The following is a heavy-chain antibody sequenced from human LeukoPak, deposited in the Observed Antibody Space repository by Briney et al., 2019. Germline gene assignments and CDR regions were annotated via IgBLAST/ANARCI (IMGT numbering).Heavy chain of an antibody. CDR3: ARDPLVSPWLDY. D-gene: IGHD3-22*01. V-gene: IGHV3-30*04. CDR1: GFTFSSYA. CDR2: ISYDGSNE. J-gene: IGHJ4*02. Sequence: GGSLRLSCAASGFTFSSYAMNWVRQAPGKGLEWVAVISYDGSNEYYADSVKGRFTISRDNSKNSLYLQMNSLRAEDTAVYYCARDPLVSPWLDYWGQGTLVTVSS.